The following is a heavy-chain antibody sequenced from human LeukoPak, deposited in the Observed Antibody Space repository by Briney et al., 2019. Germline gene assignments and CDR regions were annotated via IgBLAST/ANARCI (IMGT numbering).Heavy chain of an antibody. V-gene: IGHV3-23*01. CDR2: ISGSGGST. D-gene: IGHD3-22*01. CDR3: ATRRAMIVVEPLDY. Sequence: PGGSLRLSCAASGFTFSSYAMSWVRQAPGKGLEWVSAISGSGGSTYYADSVKGRFTISRDNSKNTLYLQMNSLRVEDTAVYYCATRRAMIVVEPLDYWGQGTLVTVSS. J-gene: IGHJ4*02. CDR1: GFTFSSYA.